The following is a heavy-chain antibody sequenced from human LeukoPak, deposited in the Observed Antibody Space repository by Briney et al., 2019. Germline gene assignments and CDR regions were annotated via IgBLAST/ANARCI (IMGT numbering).Heavy chain of an antibody. CDR3: AREYSGYDYSAFDI. CDR1: GYTFTSYD. D-gene: IGHD5-12*01. J-gene: IGHJ3*02. CDR2: MNPNSGNT. Sequence: ASVKVSCTASGYTFTSYDINWVRQATGQGLEWMGWMNPNSGNTGYALKFQGRVTMTRNTSISTAYMELSSLRSEDTAVYYCAREYSGYDYSAFDIWGQGTMVTVSS. V-gene: IGHV1-8*01.